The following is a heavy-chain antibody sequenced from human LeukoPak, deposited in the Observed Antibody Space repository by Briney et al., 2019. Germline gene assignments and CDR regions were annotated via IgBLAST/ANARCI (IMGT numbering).Heavy chain of an antibody. CDR2: IEQDGSEK. CDR3: ARLGLRSGYHPVDY. V-gene: IGHV3-7*03. D-gene: IGHD5-12*01. J-gene: IGHJ4*02. CDR1: GFTFSNYW. Sequence: PGGSLRLSYAASGFTFSNYWMSWVRQAPGKGLEWVANIEQDGSEKYYVDSVKGRFTISRDNAKNSLYLQMSSLRAEDTAVYYCARLGLRSGYHPVDYWGQGTLVTVSS.